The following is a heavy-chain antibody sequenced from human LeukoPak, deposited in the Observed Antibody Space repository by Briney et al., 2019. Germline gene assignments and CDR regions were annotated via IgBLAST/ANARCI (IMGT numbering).Heavy chain of an antibody. D-gene: IGHD4-23*01. CDR2: INHSGST. J-gene: IGHJ5*02. V-gene: IGHV4-34*01. CDR1: GGSFSGYY. Sequence: SETLSLTCAVYGGSFSGYYWSWIRQPPGKGLEWIGEINHSGSTNYNPSLKSRVTISVDTSKNQFSLKLSSVTAADTAVYYCARVRRTVVTPYPSNWFDPWAREPWSPSPQ. CDR3: ARVRRTVVTPYPSNWFDP.